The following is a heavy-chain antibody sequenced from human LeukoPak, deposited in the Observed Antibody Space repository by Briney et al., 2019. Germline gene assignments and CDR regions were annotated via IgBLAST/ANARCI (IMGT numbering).Heavy chain of an antibody. CDR3: AADLGGFSDNWNYCDY. D-gene: IGHD1-20*01. CDR2: IVVGSGNT. Sequence: SVKVSCKPSGFTFTSSAMRWVRQARGQRLEWMGWIVVGSGNTNYAQKFQERVTITRDMSTSTAYMELSSLRSEDTAVYYCAADLGGFSDNWNYCDYWGQGTLVTVSS. CDR1: GFTFTSSA. J-gene: IGHJ4*02. V-gene: IGHV1-58*02.